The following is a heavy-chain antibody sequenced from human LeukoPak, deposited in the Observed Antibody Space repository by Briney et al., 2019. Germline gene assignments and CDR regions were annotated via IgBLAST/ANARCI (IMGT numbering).Heavy chain of an antibody. V-gene: IGHV4-59*12. Sequence: PSETLSLTCTVSGGSISAYYWSWIRQPPGKGLEWTGYINYSGSTNYNPSLKSRVTISVDTSKNQFSLKLSSVTAADTAVYYRARETIFGVVTHAGYFDYWGQGTLVIVSS. CDR1: GGSISAYY. J-gene: IGHJ4*02. CDR2: INYSGST. CDR3: ARETIFGVVTHAGYFDY. D-gene: IGHD3-3*01.